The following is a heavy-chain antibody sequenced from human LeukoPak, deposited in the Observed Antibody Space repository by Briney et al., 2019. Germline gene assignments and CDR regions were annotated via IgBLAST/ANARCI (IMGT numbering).Heavy chain of an antibody. D-gene: IGHD3-3*01. CDR1: GGSISSYY. CDR2: IYTSGST. Sequence: SETLSLTCTVSGGSISSYYWSWIRQPAGKGLEWIGRIYTSGSTNYNPSLKSRVTMSVDTSKNQFSLKLSSVTAADTAVYYCARVYDFWSGDTNWFDPWGQGTLVTVSS. V-gene: IGHV4-4*07. J-gene: IGHJ5*02. CDR3: ARVYDFWSGDTNWFDP.